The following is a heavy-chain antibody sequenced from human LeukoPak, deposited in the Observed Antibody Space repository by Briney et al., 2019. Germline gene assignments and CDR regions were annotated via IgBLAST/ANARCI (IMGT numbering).Heavy chain of an antibody. Sequence: GGSLRLSCAASGFTVSDNYMSWVRQAPGKGLEWVSVIYSGGTTYYADSVKGRFTISGDNSKNTLYLQMNSLRAEDTAMYYCASGDHDILGDWGQGTLVTVSP. V-gene: IGHV3-53*01. CDR1: GFTVSDNY. CDR3: ASGDHDILGD. J-gene: IGHJ4*02. CDR2: IYSGGTT. D-gene: IGHD3-9*01.